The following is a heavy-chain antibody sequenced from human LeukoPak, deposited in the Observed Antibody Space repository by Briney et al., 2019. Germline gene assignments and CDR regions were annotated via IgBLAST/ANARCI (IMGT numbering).Heavy chain of an antibody. CDR2: TSHDENNK. Sequence: GGSLRLSCAASGFTFSSNPMHWVRQTPGKGLAWVAVTSHDENNKYYADSVKGRFTISRDNSKNTLYLQMNSLRIEDTAVYYCAKDVFGGIDYWGEGTLVTVFS. J-gene: IGHJ4*02. CDR3: AKDVFGGIDY. D-gene: IGHD3-10*01. V-gene: IGHV3-30-3*01. CDR1: GFTFSSNP.